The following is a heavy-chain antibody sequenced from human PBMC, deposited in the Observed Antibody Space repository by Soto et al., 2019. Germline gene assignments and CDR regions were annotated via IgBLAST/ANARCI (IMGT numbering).Heavy chain of an antibody. D-gene: IGHD3-3*01. Sequence: GGSLRLSCAASGFTFSDYYMSWIRQAPGKGLEWVSYISSSGSTIYYADSVKGRFTISRDNAKNSLYLQMNSLRAEDTAVYHCATGGGSYDFWSGPTYYFDYWGQGTLVTVSS. V-gene: IGHV3-11*01. CDR2: ISSSGSTI. CDR1: GFTFSDYY. J-gene: IGHJ4*02. CDR3: ATGGGSYDFWSGPTYYFDY.